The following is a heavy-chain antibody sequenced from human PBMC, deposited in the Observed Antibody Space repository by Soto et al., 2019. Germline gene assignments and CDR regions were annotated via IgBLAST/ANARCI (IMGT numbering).Heavy chain of an antibody. J-gene: IGHJ4*02. CDR2: INAGNGNT. V-gene: IGHV1-3*01. CDR1: GYTFTSYA. Sequence: VSVKVSCKASGYTFTSYAMYWVRHAPGQRLEWMGWINAGNGNTKYSQKFQGRVTITRDTSASTAYMELSSLRSEDTAVYYCARGPGGPDGPGDYWGQGTLVTVSS. CDR3: ARGPGGPDGPGDY. D-gene: IGHD2-15*01.